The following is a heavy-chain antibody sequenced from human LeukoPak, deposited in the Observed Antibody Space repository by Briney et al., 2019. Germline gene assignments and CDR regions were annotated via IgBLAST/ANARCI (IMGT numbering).Heavy chain of an antibody. Sequence: GGSLRLSCAASGFTFSSYWMHWVRQAPGKGLVWVSRINTDGSSTSYADSVKGRFTISRDNAKNTLYLQMNSLRAEDTAVYYCARESSAAAFDYWGQGTLVTVSS. D-gene: IGHD6-13*01. CDR3: ARESSAAAFDY. V-gene: IGHV3-74*01. CDR2: INTDGSST. CDR1: GFTFSSYW. J-gene: IGHJ4*02.